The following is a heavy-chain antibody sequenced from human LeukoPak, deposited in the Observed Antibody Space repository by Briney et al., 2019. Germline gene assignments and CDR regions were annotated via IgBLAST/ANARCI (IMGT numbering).Heavy chain of an antibody. D-gene: IGHD3-22*01. Sequence: PGGSLRLSCAASGFTFNSYAMSWVRQAPGKGLEWVSAISGSGGSTSYAASVKGRFTISRDNSKNTLYLQMNSLRAEDTAVYYCAKDRRSSSGYYSYFDYWGQGTLVTVSS. J-gene: IGHJ4*02. CDR2: ISGSGGST. V-gene: IGHV3-23*01. CDR1: GFTFNSYA. CDR3: AKDRRSSSGYYSYFDY.